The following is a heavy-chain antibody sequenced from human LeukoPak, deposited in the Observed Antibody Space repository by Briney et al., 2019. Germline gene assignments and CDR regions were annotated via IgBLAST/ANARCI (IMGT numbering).Heavy chain of an antibody. D-gene: IGHD6-13*01. CDR1: GYTFTSYD. CDR3: ARSIAAAGVNWFDP. Sequence: GASVKVSCKASGYTFTSYDINWVRQATGQGLEWMGWMNPNSGNTGYAQKFQGWVTMTRDTSISTAYMELSRLRSDDTAVYYCARSIAAAGVNWFDPWGQGTLVTVSS. CDR2: MNPNSGNT. J-gene: IGHJ5*02. V-gene: IGHV1-8*01.